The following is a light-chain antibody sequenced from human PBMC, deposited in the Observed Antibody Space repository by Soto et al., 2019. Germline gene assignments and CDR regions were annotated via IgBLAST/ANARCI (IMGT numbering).Light chain of an antibody. CDR2: DIF. J-gene: IGKJ4*01. V-gene: IGKV3D-15*01. CDR1: QSVGSD. Sequence: ELMLTQVPAPLAVSPGARTTLSWRASQSVGSDLAWYQQKPGQATRLVIYDIFTRATGVPTRISGSGSGTEFTLNISSLQSEDFAVYYCQQYNSWPLTFGGGTKV. CDR3: QQYNSWPLT.